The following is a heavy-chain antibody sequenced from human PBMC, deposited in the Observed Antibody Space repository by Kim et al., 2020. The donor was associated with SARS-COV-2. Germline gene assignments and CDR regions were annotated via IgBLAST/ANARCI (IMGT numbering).Heavy chain of an antibody. J-gene: IGHJ4*02. D-gene: IGHD3-10*01. V-gene: IGHV4-31*02. CDR3: ARDSSGGSFDY. CDR1: GGSISSGGYY. CDR2: IYYSGST. Sequence: SETLSLTWTVSGGSISSGGYYWSWIRQHPGKGLEWIGYIYYSGSTYYNPSLKSRVTISVDTSKNQFSLKLSSVTAADTAVYYCARDSSGGSFDYWGQGTLVTVSS.